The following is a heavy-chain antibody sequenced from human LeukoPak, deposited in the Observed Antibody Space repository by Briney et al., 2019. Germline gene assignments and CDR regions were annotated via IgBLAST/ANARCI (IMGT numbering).Heavy chain of an antibody. J-gene: IGHJ4*02. V-gene: IGHV1-46*01. CDR1: GYTFTSYY. D-gene: IGHD3-3*01. CDR2: INPSGGST. CDR3: ARDPTGEWLMRYYFDY. Sequence: ASVKVSCKASGYTFTSYYMHWVRQAPGQGLEWMGIINPSGGSTSYAQKFQGRVTMTRDTSTSTVYMELSSLRSEDTAVYYYARDPTGEWLMRYYFDYWGQGTLVTVSS.